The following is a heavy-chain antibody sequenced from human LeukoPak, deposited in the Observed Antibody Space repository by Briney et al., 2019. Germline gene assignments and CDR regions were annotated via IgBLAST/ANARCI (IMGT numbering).Heavy chain of an antibody. V-gene: IGHV3-23*01. CDR3: AKDSNGDYGVEYFQH. D-gene: IGHD4-17*01. J-gene: IGHJ1*01. CDR2: ITGSGGTT. Sequence: PGGSLRLSCAASGFTFSSYAMSWVRQAPGKGLEWVSGITGSGGTTYYADSVKGRFTLSRDNSKNTLYLQMNSLGAEDTAVYYCAKDSNGDYGVEYFQHWGQGTLVTVSS. CDR1: GFTFSSYA.